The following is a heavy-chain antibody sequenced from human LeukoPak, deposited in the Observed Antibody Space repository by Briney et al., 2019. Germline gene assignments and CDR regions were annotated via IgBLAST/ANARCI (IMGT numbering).Heavy chain of an antibody. CDR2: IWYDGSNK. D-gene: IGHD3-22*01. CDR3: ARERDYDSSGYYVFGY. J-gene: IGHJ4*02. CDR1: GFTFSSYG. V-gene: IGHV3-33*01. Sequence: GGSLRLSCAASGFTFSSYGMHWGRQAPGQGLEWGAVIWYDGSNKYYADSVKGRFTISRDDSKNTLYLQMNSLRAEDTAVYYCARERDYDSSGYYVFGYWGQGTLVTVSS.